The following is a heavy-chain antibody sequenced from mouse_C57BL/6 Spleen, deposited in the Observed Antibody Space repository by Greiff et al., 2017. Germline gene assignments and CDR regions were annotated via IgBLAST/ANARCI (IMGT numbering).Heavy chain of an antibody. Sequence: QVQLQQPGAELVMPGASVKLSCKASGYTFTSYWMHWVKQRPGQGLEWIGEFDPSDSYTNYNQKFKGKSTLTVDKSSSTAYMQLSSLTSEDSAVYYCARFYYYGSSVYAMDYWGQGTSVTVSS. CDR2: FDPSDSYT. CDR1: GYTFTSYW. CDR3: ARFYYYGSSVYAMDY. J-gene: IGHJ4*01. V-gene: IGHV1-69*01. D-gene: IGHD1-1*01.